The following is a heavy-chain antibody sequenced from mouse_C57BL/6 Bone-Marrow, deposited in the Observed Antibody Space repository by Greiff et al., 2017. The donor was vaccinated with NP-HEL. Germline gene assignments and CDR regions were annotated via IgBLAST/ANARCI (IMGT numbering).Heavy chain of an antibody. CDR3: AREGNLSDGYQFFYYLDY. Sequence: VQLKQSGPELVKPGASVKMSCKASGYTFTDYNMHWVKQSHGKSLEWIGYINPNNGGTSYNQKFKGKATLTVNKSSSTAYMELRSLTSEDSAVYYCAREGNLSDGYQFFYYLDYWGQGTTLTVSS. CDR2: INPNNGGT. V-gene: IGHV1-22*01. J-gene: IGHJ2*01. D-gene: IGHD2-3*01. CDR1: GYTFTDYN.